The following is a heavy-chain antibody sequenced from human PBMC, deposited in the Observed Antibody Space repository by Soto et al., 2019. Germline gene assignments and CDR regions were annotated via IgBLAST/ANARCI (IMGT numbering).Heavy chain of an antibody. D-gene: IGHD4-17*01. CDR2: VYYRGRS. J-gene: IGHJ4*02. CDR1: GGSVTNSSYY. Sequence: SETLSLTCTVSGGSVTNSSYYWDWIRQSPGKGLEWIGSVYYRGRSYSKSSVKSRVTISVDTSKNRFSLSLNSVTASDTAVYFCVSQRTTVPTQAYFDYWGPGALVTVSS. CDR3: VSQRTTVPTQAYFDY. V-gene: IGHV4-39*01.